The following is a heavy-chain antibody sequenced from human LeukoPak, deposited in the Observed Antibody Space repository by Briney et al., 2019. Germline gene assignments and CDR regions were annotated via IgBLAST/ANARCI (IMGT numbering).Heavy chain of an antibody. CDR3: ARAPPVVTALGVWFDP. V-gene: IGHV4-59*01. CDR2: IYYSGST. J-gene: IGHJ5*02. D-gene: IGHD4-23*01. CDR1: GGSISSYY. Sequence: PSETLSLTCTVSGGSISSYYWSWIRQPPGKGLEWLGYIYYSGSTNYNPSLKSRVTISVDTSKNQFSLKLSSVTAADTAVYYCARAPPVVTALGVWFDPRGQGTLVTVSS.